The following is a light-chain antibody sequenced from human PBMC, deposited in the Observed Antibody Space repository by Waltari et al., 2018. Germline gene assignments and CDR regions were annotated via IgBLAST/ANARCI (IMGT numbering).Light chain of an antibody. CDR3: CSYAVTNTYV. V-gene: IGLV2-23*02. CDR1: TSDIGTHYH. Sequence: SALTQPASMSGSLGQAITISCTETTSDIGTHYHVPWYQQHPGRAPTLIIYGVTNRPSGVSSRFSGSKSGNTASLTISGLPAEDEADYYCCSYAVTNTYVFGTGTKVTVL. J-gene: IGLJ1*01. CDR2: GVT.